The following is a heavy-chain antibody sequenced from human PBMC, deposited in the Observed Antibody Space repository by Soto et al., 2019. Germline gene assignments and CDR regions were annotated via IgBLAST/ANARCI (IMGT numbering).Heavy chain of an antibody. CDR1: GGSLSSGDSY. Sequence: QVQLQESGPGLVKPSQTLSLTCTVSGGSLSSGDSYWSWIRQPPGKGLEWIGYIYNSGTTSYNPSLKSPLTISADTPKTQFSLNLSSVTAADTAVYYCAAEDIVLMVYAFDYWGQGILVTVSS. D-gene: IGHD2-8*01. J-gene: IGHJ4*02. CDR2: IYNSGTT. CDR3: AAEDIVLMVYAFDY. V-gene: IGHV4-30-4*01.